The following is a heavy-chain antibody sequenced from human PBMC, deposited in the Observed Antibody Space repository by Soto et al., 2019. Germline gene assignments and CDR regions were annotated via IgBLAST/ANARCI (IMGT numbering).Heavy chain of an antibody. CDR1: GFTFSNYE. D-gene: IGHD2-8*02. CDR2: ISNTGSTT. Sequence: HPGGSLRLSCAASGFTFSNYEMSWVRQAPGKGLEWVSFISNTGSTTYYADSVRGRFTISRDNAKNSLYLQMDSLRAEDTALYYCARGSSYLLAYFDHWGQGTPVTVSS. J-gene: IGHJ4*02. CDR3: ARGSSYLLAYFDH. V-gene: IGHV3-48*03.